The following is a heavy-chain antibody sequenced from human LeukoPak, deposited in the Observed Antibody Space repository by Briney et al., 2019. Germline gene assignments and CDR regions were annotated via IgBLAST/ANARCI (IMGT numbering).Heavy chain of an antibody. CDR1: GGSISSSSYY. Sequence: SETLSLTCTVSGGSISSSSYYWGWIRQPPGKGLEWIGEINHSGSTNYNPSLKSRVTISVDTSKNQFSLKLSSVTAADTAVYYCARGLGVFGVVRMFLGSNWFDPWGQGTLVTVSS. CDR2: INHSGST. V-gene: IGHV4-39*07. CDR3: ARGLGVFGVVRMFLGSNWFDP. J-gene: IGHJ5*02. D-gene: IGHD3-3*01.